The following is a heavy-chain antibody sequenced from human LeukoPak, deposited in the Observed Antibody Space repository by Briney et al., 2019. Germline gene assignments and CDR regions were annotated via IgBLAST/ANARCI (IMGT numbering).Heavy chain of an antibody. CDR3: ASGSSSAALHY. V-gene: IGHV1-69*13. J-gene: IGHJ4*02. D-gene: IGHD6-6*01. Sequence: GASVRVSCKASGYIFTDYYIHWGRQAPGQGLEWMGGIIPIFGTANYAQKFQGRVTITADESTSTAYMELSSLRSEDTAVYYCASGSSSAALHYWGQGTLVTVSS. CDR1: GYIFTDYY. CDR2: IIPIFGTA.